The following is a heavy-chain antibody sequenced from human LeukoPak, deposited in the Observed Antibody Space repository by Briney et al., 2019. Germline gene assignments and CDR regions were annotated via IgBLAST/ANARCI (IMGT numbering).Heavy chain of an antibody. D-gene: IGHD3-22*01. Sequence: SGGSVRLSRAASGFPLSSYAEHGVRQAPGKGLEWVAVISYDGSNKYYADSVKGRFTISRDNSKNTLYLQMNSLRAEDTAVYYCAREPGYDSCCYSCFDYWGQAT. V-gene: IGHV3-30*04. CDR1: GFPLSSYA. CDR3: AREPGYDSCCYSCFDY. J-gene: IGHJ4*02. CDR2: ISYDGSNK.